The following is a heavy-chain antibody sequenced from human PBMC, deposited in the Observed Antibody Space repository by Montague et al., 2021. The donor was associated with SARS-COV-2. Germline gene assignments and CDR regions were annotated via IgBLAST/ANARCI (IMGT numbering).Heavy chain of an antibody. CDR1: GGSISSSSYY. J-gene: IGHJ6*02. CDR2: IYYSGST. Sequence: SETLSLTCTASGGSISSSSYYWGWIRQPPGKGLEWIGSIYYSGSTYYNPSLKSRVTISVDTSKNQFSLKLSSVTAADTAVYYCARVGRQQLVRLSGMDVWGQGTTVTVSS. CDR3: ARVGRQQLVRLSGMDV. V-gene: IGHV4-39*07. D-gene: IGHD6-13*01.